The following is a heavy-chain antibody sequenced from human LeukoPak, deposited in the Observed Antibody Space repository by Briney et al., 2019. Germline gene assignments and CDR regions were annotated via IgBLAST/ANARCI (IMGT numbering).Heavy chain of an antibody. Sequence: GGSLRLSCAASAFTFSNYAMHWVRQAPGKGLEWVSFIRYDGNYKYYAASVKGRFTISRDNSKNTLYLQMNSLRAEDTAVYYCAKEHCSSTSCYVDYWGQGTLVTVSS. V-gene: IGHV3-30*02. D-gene: IGHD2-2*01. CDR3: AKEHCSSTSCYVDY. J-gene: IGHJ4*02. CDR1: AFTFSNYA. CDR2: IRYDGNYK.